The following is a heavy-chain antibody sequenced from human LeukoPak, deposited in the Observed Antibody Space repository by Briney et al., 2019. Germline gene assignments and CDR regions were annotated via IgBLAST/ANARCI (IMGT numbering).Heavy chain of an antibody. CDR1: GLTFDVYA. CDR3: AKGYCSSTSCLFDP. V-gene: IGHV3-9*03. J-gene: IGHJ5*02. Sequence: GGSLRLSCAASGLTFDVYAMEWVRQAPGKGLEWVSGISWNGGSIGYADSVKGRFTISRDNAKSSLYLQMNSLRAEDMALYYCAKGYCSSTSCLFDPWGQGTLVTVSS. CDR2: ISWNGGSI. D-gene: IGHD2-2*01.